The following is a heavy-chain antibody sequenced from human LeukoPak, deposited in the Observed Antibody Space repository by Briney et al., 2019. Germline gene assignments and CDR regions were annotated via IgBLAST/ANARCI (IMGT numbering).Heavy chain of an antibody. CDR3: ARVEGTNGLIDY. J-gene: IGHJ4*02. Sequence: PGGSLRLSCAASGYTFSNYYMHWVRQAPGQGLEWMGIINPSGGYTSHAQKFQGRVTMTRDTSTSTVYMELSSLRSEDTAVYYCARVEGTNGLIDYWGQGTLVTVSS. CDR2: INPSGGYT. V-gene: IGHV1-46*01. D-gene: IGHD2-8*01. CDR1: GYTFSNYY.